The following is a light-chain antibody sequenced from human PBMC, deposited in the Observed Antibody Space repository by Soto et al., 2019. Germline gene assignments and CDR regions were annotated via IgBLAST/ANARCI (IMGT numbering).Light chain of an antibody. CDR2: GNS. CDR1: SSNIGAGYD. J-gene: IGLJ1*01. CDR3: QSYDSSLSGSYV. V-gene: IGLV1-40*01. Sequence: QSVLTQPPSVSGAPGQRVNISCTGSSSNIGAGYDVHWYQQLPGTAPKLLIYGNSNRPSGVPDRFSGSKSDTSASLALTGLQAEDEADYYCQSYDSSLSGSYVFGTGTKVTVL.